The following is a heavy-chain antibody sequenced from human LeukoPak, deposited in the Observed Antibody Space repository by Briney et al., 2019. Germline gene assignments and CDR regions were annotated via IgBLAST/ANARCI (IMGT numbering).Heavy chain of an antibody. CDR2: IYYSGST. V-gene: IGHV4-39*01. J-gene: IGHJ4*02. CDR3: ARLSVYFDY. CDR1: GGSISSSSYY. Sequence: SETLSLTCTVSGGSISSSSYYWGWIRQPPGKGLEWIGSIYYSGSTYYNPPLKSRVTISVDTSKNQFSLKLSSVTAADTAVYYCARLSVYFDYWGQGTLVTVSS.